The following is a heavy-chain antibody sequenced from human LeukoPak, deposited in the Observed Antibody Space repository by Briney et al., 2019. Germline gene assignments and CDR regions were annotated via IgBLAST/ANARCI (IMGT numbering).Heavy chain of an antibody. D-gene: IGHD2-2*01. J-gene: IGHJ4*02. CDR3: ASQGGLDCSSTSCHVADY. CDR1: GYTFTSYD. CDR2: IIPILGIA. Sequence: GASVKVSCKASGYTFTSYDINWVRQATGQGLEWMGRIIPILGIANYAQKFQGRVTITADKSTSTAYMELSSLRSEDTAVYYCASQGGLDCSSTSCHVADYWGQGTLVTVSS. V-gene: IGHV1-69*04.